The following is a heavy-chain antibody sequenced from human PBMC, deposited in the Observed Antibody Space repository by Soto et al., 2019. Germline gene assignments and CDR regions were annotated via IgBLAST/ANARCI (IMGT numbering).Heavy chain of an antibody. Sequence: GGSLRLSCAASGFTFSDYYMSWIRQAPGKGLEWISYISGRNTYTNYADSVKGRFTISRDNANNSLYLQMNSLRAEDTAVYYCAKDRGGGSYLLFDYWGQGALVTVSS. CDR3: AKDRGGGSYLLFDY. D-gene: IGHD1-26*01. V-gene: IGHV3-11*05. CDR1: GFTFSDYY. CDR2: ISGRNTYT. J-gene: IGHJ4*02.